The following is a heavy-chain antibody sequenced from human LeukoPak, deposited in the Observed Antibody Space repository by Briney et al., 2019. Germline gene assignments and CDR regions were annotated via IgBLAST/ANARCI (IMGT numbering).Heavy chain of an antibody. Sequence: IPGGSLRLSCAASGFTFSSYSMNWVRQAPGKGLEWVSSISSSSSYIYYADSVKGRFTISRDNAKNSLYLQMNSLRAEDTAVYYCARGNTAMVHDAFDIWGQGTMVTVSS. J-gene: IGHJ3*02. V-gene: IGHV3-21*01. D-gene: IGHD5-18*01. CDR1: GFTFSSYS. CDR2: ISSSSSYI. CDR3: ARGNTAMVHDAFDI.